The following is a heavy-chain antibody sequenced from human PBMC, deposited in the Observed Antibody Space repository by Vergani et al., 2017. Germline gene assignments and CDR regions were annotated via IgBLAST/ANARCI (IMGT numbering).Heavy chain of an antibody. J-gene: IGHJ4*02. CDR1: GFTFSSYA. D-gene: IGHD3-16*01. CDR3: ARDLSYDYVWGSKDY. Sequence: QVQLVESGGGVVQPGRSLRLSCAASGFTFSSYAMHWVRQAPGKGLEWVAVISYDGSNKYYADSVKGRFTISRDNSKNTLYLQMNSLRAEDTAVYYCARDLSYDYVWGSKDYWSQGTLVIVSS. V-gene: IGHV3-30-3*01. CDR2: ISYDGSNK.